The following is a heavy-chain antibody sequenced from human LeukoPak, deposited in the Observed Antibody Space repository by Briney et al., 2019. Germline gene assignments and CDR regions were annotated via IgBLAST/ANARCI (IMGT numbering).Heavy chain of an antibody. CDR1: GFTFSSYS. V-gene: IGHV3-21*04. J-gene: IGHJ3*02. CDR3: AKVKYYYDSSGYYHPSGDAFDI. Sequence: PGGSLRLSCAASGFTFSSYSMNWVRQAPGKGLEWVSSISSSSSYIYYADSVKGRFTISRDNSKNTLYLQMYSLRAEDTAVYYCAKVKYYYDSSGYYHPSGDAFDIWGQGTMVTVSS. CDR2: ISSSSSYI. D-gene: IGHD3-22*01.